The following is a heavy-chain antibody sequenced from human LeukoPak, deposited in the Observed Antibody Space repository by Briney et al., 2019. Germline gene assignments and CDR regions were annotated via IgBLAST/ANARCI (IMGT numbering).Heavy chain of an antibody. CDR1: GYNFPSYW. CDR2: IDPTDSYS. Sequence: GESLKISCKGSGYNFPSYWIGWVRQMPGEGLEWMGRIDPTDSYSNYSPSLKGHVTISADKSISTAYLQWSNLEASDTGMYYCARLLVGGQDYFDYWGQGTLVTVSS. V-gene: IGHV5-10-1*01. CDR3: ARLLVGGQDYFDY. J-gene: IGHJ4*02. D-gene: IGHD2-15*01.